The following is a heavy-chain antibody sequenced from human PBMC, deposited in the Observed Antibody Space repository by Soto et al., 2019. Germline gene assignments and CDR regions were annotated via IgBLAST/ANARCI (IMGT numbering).Heavy chain of an antibody. J-gene: IGHJ4*02. CDR1: GGTIVGYD. Sequence: LEIQCLTCTVSGGTIVGYDGSWIRQPTGKGLEWIGYIYYSGSTNYNPSLNSRVTISVDTSKNQFSLRLSSVTAADTAVYYCARVSGSYYHVYYFDYWGQGTLVTVSS. D-gene: IGHD1-26*01. CDR2: IYYSGST. V-gene: IGHV4-59*01. CDR3: ARVSGSYYHVYYFDY.